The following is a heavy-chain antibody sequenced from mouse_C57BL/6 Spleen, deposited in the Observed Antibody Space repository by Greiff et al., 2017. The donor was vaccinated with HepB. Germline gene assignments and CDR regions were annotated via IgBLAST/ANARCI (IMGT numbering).Heavy chain of an antibody. CDR2: ISDGGSYT. Sequence: EVKLVESGGGLVKPGGSLKLSCAASGFTFSSYAMSWVRQTPEKRLEWVATISDGGSYTYYPDNVKGRFTISRDNAKNNLYLQMSHLKSEDTAMYYCASANWDDWYFDVWGTGTTVTVSS. J-gene: IGHJ1*03. V-gene: IGHV5-4*03. CDR3: ASANWDDWYFDV. D-gene: IGHD4-1*01. CDR1: GFTFSSYA.